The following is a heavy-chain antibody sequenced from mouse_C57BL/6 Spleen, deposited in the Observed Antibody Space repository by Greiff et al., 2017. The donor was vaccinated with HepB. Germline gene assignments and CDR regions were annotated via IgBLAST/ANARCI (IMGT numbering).Heavy chain of an antibody. CDR2: INPSSGYT. CDR3: VSYYYGSSYYFDY. J-gene: IGHJ2*01. CDR1: GYTFTSYW. D-gene: IGHD1-1*01. V-gene: IGHV1-7*01. Sequence: QVQLQQSGAELAKPGASVKLSCKASGYTFTSYWMHWVKQRPGQGLEWIGYINPSSGYTKYNQKFKDKATLTADKSSSTAYMQLSSLTYEDSAVYYCVSYYYGSSYYFDYWCQGTTLTVSS.